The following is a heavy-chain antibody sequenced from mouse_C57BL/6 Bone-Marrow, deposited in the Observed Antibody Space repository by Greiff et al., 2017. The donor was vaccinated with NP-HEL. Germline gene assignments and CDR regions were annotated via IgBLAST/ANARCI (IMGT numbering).Heavy chain of an antibody. CDR1: GYTFTNYW. J-gene: IGHJ4*01. CDR2: IYPGGGYT. V-gene: IGHV1-63*01. Sequence: VQLQQSGAELVRPGTSVKMSCKASGYTFTNYWIGWAKQRPGHGLEWIGDIYPGGGYTNYNEKFKGKATLTADKSSSTAYMQFSSLTSEDSAIYYCARRGDYLAMDDWGQGTSVTVSS. D-gene: IGHD2-4*01. CDR3: ARRGDYLAMDD.